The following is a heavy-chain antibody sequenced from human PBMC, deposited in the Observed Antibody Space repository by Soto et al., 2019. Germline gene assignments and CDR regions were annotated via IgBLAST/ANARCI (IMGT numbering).Heavy chain of an antibody. D-gene: IGHD3-3*01. V-gene: IGHV4-59*01. CDR3: ARNLITIFGVVIPNWFDP. J-gene: IGHJ5*02. Sequence: SETLSLTCTVSGGSISSYYWSWIRQPPGKGLEWIGYIYYSGSTNYNPSLKSRVTISVDTSKNQFSLKLSSVTAADTAVYYCARNLITIFGVVIPNWFDPWGQGTLVTVSS. CDR2: IYYSGST. CDR1: GGSISSYY.